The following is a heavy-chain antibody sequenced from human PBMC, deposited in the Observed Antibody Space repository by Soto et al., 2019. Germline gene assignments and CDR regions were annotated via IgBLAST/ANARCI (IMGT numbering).Heavy chain of an antibody. CDR2: ISGSGGST. CDR1: GFTFSTYA. Sequence: LRLSCAASGFTFSTYAMSWVRQAPGKGLEWVSAISGSGGSTYYADPVKGRFTISRDNSKNTLYLQMNSLRAEDTAVHYCARGLGYCSSTSCYIWFDYWRQGTLVTVSS. V-gene: IGHV3-23*01. J-gene: IGHJ4*02. D-gene: IGHD2-2*02. CDR3: ARGLGYCSSTSCYIWFDY.